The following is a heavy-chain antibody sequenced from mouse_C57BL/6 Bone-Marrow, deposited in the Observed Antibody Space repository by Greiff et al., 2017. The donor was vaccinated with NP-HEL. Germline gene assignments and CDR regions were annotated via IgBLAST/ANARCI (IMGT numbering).Heavy chain of an antibody. CDR1: GYSFTGYY. Sequence: VQPQQSGPELVKPGASVKISCKASGYSFTGYYMNWVKQSPEKSLEWIGEINPSTGGTTYNQKFKAKATLTVDKSSSTAYMQLKSLTSEDSAVYYCARAYYFDYWGQGTTLTVSS. J-gene: IGHJ2*01. CDR3: ARAYYFDY. CDR2: INPSTGGT. V-gene: IGHV1-42*01.